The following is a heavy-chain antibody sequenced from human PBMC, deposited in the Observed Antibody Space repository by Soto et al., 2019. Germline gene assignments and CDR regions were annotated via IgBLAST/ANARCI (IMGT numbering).Heavy chain of an antibody. CDR3: ARGPGDLGYFDY. V-gene: IGHV1-8*02. Sequence: ASVKVSCKASGYTFTSYEINWVRQAPGQGLEWMGWMNPYSGNTAYAQNFQGRVSMTRNTSISTAYMELSSLRSDDTALYYCARGPGDLGYFDYGGQGALVTVSS. J-gene: IGHJ4*02. D-gene: IGHD3-10*01. CDR1: GYTFTSYE. CDR2: MNPYSGNT.